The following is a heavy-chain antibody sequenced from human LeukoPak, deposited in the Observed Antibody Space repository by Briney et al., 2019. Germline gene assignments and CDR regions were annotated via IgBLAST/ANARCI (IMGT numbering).Heavy chain of an antibody. Sequence: GRSLRLSCAASGFTFSSYAMHWVRQAPGKGLEWVAVISYDGSNKYYADSVKGRFTISRDNSKNTLYLQMTSLRAEDTAVYYCAKGYRQLEGGFKNLWGQGTLVTVSS. J-gene: IGHJ5*02. V-gene: IGHV3-30-3*01. CDR1: GFTFSSYA. D-gene: IGHD6-6*01. CDR2: ISYDGSNK. CDR3: AKGYRQLEGGFKNL.